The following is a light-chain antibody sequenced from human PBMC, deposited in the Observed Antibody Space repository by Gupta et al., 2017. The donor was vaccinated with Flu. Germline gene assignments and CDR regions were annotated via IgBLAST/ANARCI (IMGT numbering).Light chain of an antibody. V-gene: IGKV3-15*01. CDR2: GAS. CDR3: HQYNNWPPST. CDR1: QGVSTN. J-gene: IGKJ4*01. Sequence: IVMTQSPITLSVSPGERVTLSCWASQGVSTNVAWYQLRPGQPPRLLISGASTRATGVPDRSSASGCGTDFTLTISSLQSEDVGVDYCHQYNNWPPSTFGGGTRVEIK.